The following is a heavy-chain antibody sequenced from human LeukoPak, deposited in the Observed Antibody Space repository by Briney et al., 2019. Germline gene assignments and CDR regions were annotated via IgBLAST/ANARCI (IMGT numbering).Heavy chain of an antibody. D-gene: IGHD3-10*01. CDR1: GFTFSSYE. Sequence: GGSLRLSCAVSGFTFSSYEMNWVRQAPGKGLEWVSYISSSGSTIYYADSVKGRFTISRDNAKNSLYLQMNSLRAEDTAVYYCARDASYYYGSGSYSDYWGQGTLVTVSS. CDR3: ARDASYYYGSGSYSDY. CDR2: ISSSGSTI. V-gene: IGHV3-48*03. J-gene: IGHJ4*02.